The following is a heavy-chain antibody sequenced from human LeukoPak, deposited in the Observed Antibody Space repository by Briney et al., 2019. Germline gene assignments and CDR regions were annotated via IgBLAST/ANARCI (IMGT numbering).Heavy chain of an antibody. CDR1: GFTFSSYG. D-gene: IGHD3-10*01. CDR3: AKGRLGGRGYYFDY. V-gene: IGHV3-33*06. J-gene: IGHJ4*02. CDR2: IWYDGSNK. Sequence: PGRSLRLSCAASGFTFSSYGMHWVRQAPGKGLEWVAVIWYDGSNKYYADSVKGRFTISRDNSKNTLYLQMNSLRAEETAVYYCAKGRLGGRGYYFDYWGQGTLVTVPS.